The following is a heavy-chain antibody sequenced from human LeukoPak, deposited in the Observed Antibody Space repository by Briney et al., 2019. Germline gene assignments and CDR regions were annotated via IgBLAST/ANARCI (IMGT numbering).Heavy chain of an antibody. D-gene: IGHD3-10*01. CDR1: XXTFSXHA. Sequence: PGGSLRXSXXXXXXTFSXHAMSWVRQAPGKGLKWVSTVSGSGASTYYADSVKGRFSISRDNSDNTLYLHMNSLRAEDTAVYYCATAVLLRNYYGLGTYYNGAFDIWGQGTMVTVSS. CDR2: VSGSGAST. J-gene: IGHJ3*02. CDR3: ATAVLLRNYYGLGTYYNGAFDI. V-gene: IGHV3-23*01.